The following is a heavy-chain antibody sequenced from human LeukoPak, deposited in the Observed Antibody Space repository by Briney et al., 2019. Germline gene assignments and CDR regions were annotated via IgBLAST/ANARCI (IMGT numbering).Heavy chain of an antibody. CDR2: ISSSSSPI. CDR1: GFTFSGYC. Sequence: GGSLRLSCAASGFTFSGYCMNWVRQAPGKGLEWLSYISSSSSPIYYADSVKGRFTISRDNARNSLYLQMNSLRAEDTAVYYCAKEAGQDYGALDAFDVWGQGTMVTVSS. J-gene: IGHJ3*01. V-gene: IGHV3-48*04. CDR3: AKEAGQDYGALDAFDV. D-gene: IGHD4-17*01.